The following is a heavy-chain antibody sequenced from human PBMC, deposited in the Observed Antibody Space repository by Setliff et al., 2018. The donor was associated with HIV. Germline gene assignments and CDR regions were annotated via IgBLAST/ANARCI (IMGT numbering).Heavy chain of an antibody. Sequence: PSETLSLTCAVYSGSFSGYRWTWIRQPPGKGLEWIGEINHRGSTTYNPSLRSRVTISVDTSKNQFSLKLNSVTAADTAVYYCARGDYYDSTGYAGLDSWGRGTLVTVSA. J-gene: IGHJ4*02. D-gene: IGHD3-22*01. CDR3: ARGDYYDSTGYAGLDS. V-gene: IGHV4-34*01. CDR2: INHRGST. CDR1: SGSFSGYR.